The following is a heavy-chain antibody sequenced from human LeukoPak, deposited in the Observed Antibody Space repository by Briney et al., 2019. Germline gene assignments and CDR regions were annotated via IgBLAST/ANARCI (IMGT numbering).Heavy chain of an antibody. CDR2: INHRVST. D-gene: IGHD3-22*01. V-gene: IGHV4-34*01. Sequence: ETPSLTRALYGGSSSGYNWGAIPQPPQKGRERMGEINHRVSTNYNPSPKRRVNISVDTSKNQCSLKLSSVTAADTAVYYCARALTYRITMIVVAPYANHDAFDIWGQGTMVTVSS. CDR1: GGSSSGYN. J-gene: IGHJ3*02. CDR3: ARALTYRITMIVVAPYANHDAFDI.